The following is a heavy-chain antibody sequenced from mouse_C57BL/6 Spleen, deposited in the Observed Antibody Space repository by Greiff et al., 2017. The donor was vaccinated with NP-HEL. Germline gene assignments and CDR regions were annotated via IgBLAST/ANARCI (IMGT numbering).Heavy chain of an antibody. Sequence: VQLQQSGPELVKPGASVKISCKASGYAFSSSWMHWVKQRPGKGLEWIGWIYPGDGDTKYNGKFKGKATLTADKSSSTAYMQLRSLTSEDSAFYFCARDYYGGGSRYFDYWGQGTTLTVSS. D-gene: IGHD1-1*01. J-gene: IGHJ2*01. CDR1: GYAFSSSW. CDR3: ARDYYGGGSRYFDY. V-gene: IGHV1-82*01. CDR2: IYPGDGDT.